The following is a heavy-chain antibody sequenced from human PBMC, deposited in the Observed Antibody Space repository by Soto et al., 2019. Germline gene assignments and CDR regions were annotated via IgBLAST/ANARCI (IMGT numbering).Heavy chain of an antibody. CDR2: IGPYEGVT. CDR1: GYSFNDYG. CDR3: ARDRGVAPPVAGNTHYYYYMDV. J-gene: IGHJ6*03. V-gene: IGHV1-18*01. Sequence: QVQLEQSGAEVKKPGASVRVSCKASGYSFNDYGMSWVRQAPGQGLEWMGWIGPYEGVTNHAQTFQGRVTMTVDTSTTTADMELRSLRSDDTAVYYCARDRGVAPPVAGNTHYYYYMDVWGKGTTVTVSS. D-gene: IGHD6-19*01.